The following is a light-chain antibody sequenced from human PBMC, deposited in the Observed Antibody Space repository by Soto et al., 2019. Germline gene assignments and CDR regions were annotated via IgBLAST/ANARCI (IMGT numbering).Light chain of an antibody. CDR1: TSDVGRYNY. Sequence: QSVLTQPASVSGSPGQSISISCTGTTSDVGRYNYVSWYQQHPGKAPKLMIYDVSYRPSWVSNRFSRSKSGITASLTISGLQAEDEADYYCNSFTTSSTYVFGTGTKVTVL. V-gene: IGLV2-14*03. J-gene: IGLJ1*01. CDR3: NSFTTSSTYV. CDR2: DVS.